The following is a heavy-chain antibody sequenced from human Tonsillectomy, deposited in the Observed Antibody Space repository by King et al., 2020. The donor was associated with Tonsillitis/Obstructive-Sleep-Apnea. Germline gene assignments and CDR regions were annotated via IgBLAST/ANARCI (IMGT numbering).Heavy chain of an antibody. V-gene: IGHV4-34*01. CDR1: GGSFSGYY. Sequence: QVQLQQWGAGLLKPSETLSLTCAVYGGSFSGYYWSWIRQPPGKGLVWIGEINHSGSTNYNPSLKSRVTISIDTSKYPFSLKLTSVTAADTAVYYCARDYPIVVVPAAIPSFFDYWGQGTLVTVSS. CDR2: INHSGST. CDR3: ARDYPIVVVPAAIPSFFDY. J-gene: IGHJ4*02. D-gene: IGHD2-2*01.